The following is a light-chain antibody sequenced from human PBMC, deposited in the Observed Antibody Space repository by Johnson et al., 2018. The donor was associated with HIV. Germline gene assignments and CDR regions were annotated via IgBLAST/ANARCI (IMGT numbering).Light chain of an antibody. CDR3: GTWDSSLSAEV. V-gene: IGLV1-51*01. J-gene: IGLJ1*01. Sequence: QSVLTQPPSVSAAPGQKVTISCSGSSSNIGNNYVSWYQQLPGTAPKLLIYHNNKRPSGIPDRFSGSKSGTSATLGITGLQTGDEADYYCGTWDSSLSAEVFGTGTKVTVL. CDR2: HNN. CDR1: SSNIGNNY.